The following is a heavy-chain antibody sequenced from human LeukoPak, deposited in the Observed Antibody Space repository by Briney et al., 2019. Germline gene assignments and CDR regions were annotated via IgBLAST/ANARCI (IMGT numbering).Heavy chain of an antibody. D-gene: IGHD3-22*01. CDR1: GASFTVYY. CDR3: ARSQYYYDSSGYYQMNYYYYYGMDV. Sequence: MASQTLSPACAVDGASFTVYYSSWIRQPPGKGLEWIGEINHSGRPNYNPSLKSRVTISVHTSKNQFSLKLSSVTAADTAVYYCARSQYYYDSSGYYQMNYYYYYGMDVWGQGTTVTVSS. J-gene: IGHJ6*02. V-gene: IGHV4-34*01. CDR2: INHSGRP.